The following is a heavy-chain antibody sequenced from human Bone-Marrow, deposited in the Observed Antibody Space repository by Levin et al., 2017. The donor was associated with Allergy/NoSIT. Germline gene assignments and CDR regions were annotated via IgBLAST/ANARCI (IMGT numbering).Heavy chain of an antibody. V-gene: IGHV3-21*01. D-gene: IGHD5-18*01. J-gene: IGHJ4*02. CDR3: ARDLGYSYGYKFDY. CDR2: ISSSSSYI. CDR1: GFTFSSYS. Sequence: PGGSLRLSCAASGFTFSSYSMNWVRQAPGKGLEWVSSISSSSSYIYYADSVKGRFTISRDNAKNSLYLQMNSLRAEDTAVYYCARDLGYSYGYKFDYWGQGTLVTVSS.